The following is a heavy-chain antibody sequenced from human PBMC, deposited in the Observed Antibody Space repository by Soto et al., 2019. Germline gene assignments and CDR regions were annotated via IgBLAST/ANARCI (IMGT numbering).Heavy chain of an antibody. Sequence: LRLSCAASGFTFSSYAMSWVRQAPGKGLEWVSAISGSGGSTYYADSVKGRFTISRDNSKSTLYLQMNSLRAEDTAVYYCANRLRREGYFDYWGQGTMVTVYS. V-gene: IGHV3-23*01. CDR2: ISGSGGST. J-gene: IGHJ4*02. D-gene: IGHD1-26*01. CDR3: ANRLRREGYFDY. CDR1: GFTFSSYA.